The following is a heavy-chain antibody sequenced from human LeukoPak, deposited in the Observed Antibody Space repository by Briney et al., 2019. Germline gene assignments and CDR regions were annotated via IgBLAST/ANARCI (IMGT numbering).Heavy chain of an antibody. D-gene: IGHD2/OR15-2a*01. Sequence: GRSLRLSCAASGFTFSSYGMHWVRQVPGKGLEWVAGIWYDESNKDYAYSVEGRFTISRDNSKNTLDLEMNSLRAEDTAVYYCAREDPSVNDAFDIWGQGTMVTVSS. CDR2: IWYDESNK. CDR3: AREDPSVNDAFDI. V-gene: IGHV3-33*01. CDR1: GFTFSSYG. J-gene: IGHJ3*02.